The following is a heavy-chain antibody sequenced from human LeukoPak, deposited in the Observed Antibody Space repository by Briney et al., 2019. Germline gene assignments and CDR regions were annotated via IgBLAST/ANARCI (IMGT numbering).Heavy chain of an antibody. D-gene: IGHD6-13*01. V-gene: IGHV3-21*01. Sequence: PGGSRRLSCAASGFTFSSYSMNWVRQAPGKGLEWVSSISSSSSYIYYADSVKGRFTISRDNAKNSLYLQMNSLRAEDTAVYYCARDLGMVGSSWDFDYWGQGTLVTVSS. J-gene: IGHJ4*02. CDR1: GFTFSSYS. CDR3: ARDLGMVGSSWDFDY. CDR2: ISSSSSYI.